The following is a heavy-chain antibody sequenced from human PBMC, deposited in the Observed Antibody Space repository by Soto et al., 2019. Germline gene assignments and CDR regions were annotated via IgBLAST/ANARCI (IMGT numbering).Heavy chain of an antibody. CDR2: VTANGGST. Sequence: QPGGSLRLSCAATGFTFSVYAMTWVRQAPGKGLEWVSAVTANGGSTYSADSVKGRFTISRDNSKNTLFLQMNSLRAGDTAVYYCASLGVGDWANYYYYYGMDVWGQGTTVTVSS. D-gene: IGHD2-21*02. J-gene: IGHJ6*02. CDR3: ASLGVGDWANYYYYYGMDV. CDR1: GFTFSVYA. V-gene: IGHV3-23*01.